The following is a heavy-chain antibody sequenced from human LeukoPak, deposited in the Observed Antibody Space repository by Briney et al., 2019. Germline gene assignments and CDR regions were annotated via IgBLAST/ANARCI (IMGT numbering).Heavy chain of an antibody. V-gene: IGHV3-23*01. CDR2: ISGSGGST. CDR3: AKPQGGIAAAGSLDY. J-gene: IGHJ4*02. CDR1: GFTFSSYA. D-gene: IGHD6-13*01. Sequence: GGSLRLSCAASGFTFSSYAMSWVRQAPGKGLEGVSAISGSGGSTYYAHSVKGRFTISRDNSKNTLYLQMNSLRAEDTAVYYCAKPQGGIAAAGSLDYWGQGTLVTVSS.